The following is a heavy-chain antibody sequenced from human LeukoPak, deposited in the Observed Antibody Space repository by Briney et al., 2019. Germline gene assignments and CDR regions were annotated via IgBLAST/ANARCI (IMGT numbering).Heavy chain of an antibody. Sequence: GSLRLSCAVSGFTFRRYWMSWVRQAPGKGLEWLANIKEDGSEKYYVDSVKGRFTISRDNAKNSLYLQMDSLRAEDTGVYYCARDDIATYDYWGQGTLVTVSS. CDR2: IKEDGSEK. CDR1: GFTFRRYW. CDR3: ARDDIATYDY. V-gene: IGHV3-7*01. J-gene: IGHJ4*02. D-gene: IGHD2-15*01.